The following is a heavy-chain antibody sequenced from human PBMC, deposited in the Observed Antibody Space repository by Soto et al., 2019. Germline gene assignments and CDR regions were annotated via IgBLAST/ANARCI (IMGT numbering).Heavy chain of an antibody. CDR1: GGSISSYY. Sequence: SETLSLTCTVSGGSISSYYWSWIRQPPGKGLEWIGYIYYSGSTNYNPSLKSRVTISVDTSKNQFSLKLSSVTAADTAVYYCASHTYYYDSSGYHRGMDVWGQGTKVTVSS. J-gene: IGHJ6*02. CDR2: IYYSGST. D-gene: IGHD3-22*01. CDR3: ASHTYYYDSSGYHRGMDV. V-gene: IGHV4-59*08.